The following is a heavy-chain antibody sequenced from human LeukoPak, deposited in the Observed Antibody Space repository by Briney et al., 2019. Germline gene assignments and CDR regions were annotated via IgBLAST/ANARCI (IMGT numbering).Heavy chain of an antibody. D-gene: IGHD6-6*01. CDR1: GFTFSSYW. Sequence: GGSLRLSCAASGFTFSSYWMSWVRQAPGKGLEWVANIKQDGSEEYYVDSVKGRFTISRDNAKNSLYLQMNSLRAEDTAVYYCARGRQKQLVDRLKYYFDYWGQGTLVTVSS. V-gene: IGHV3-7*01. CDR3: ARGRQKQLVDRLKYYFDY. CDR2: IKQDGSEE. J-gene: IGHJ4*02.